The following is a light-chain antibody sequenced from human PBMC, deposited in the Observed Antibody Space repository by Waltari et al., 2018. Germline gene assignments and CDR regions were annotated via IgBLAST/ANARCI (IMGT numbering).Light chain of an antibody. V-gene: IGKV1-5*03. Sequence: DIQMTQSPSPLSASVGDRVTIACRASQYINTWLAWYQQKPGKTPKLLISKAPSLEHEVPLRFSGSGFGTEFTLTISSLQPDNSATYCCQRYSSYPPTFGGGTMLEIK. J-gene: IGKJ4*01. CDR1: QYINTW. CDR2: KAP. CDR3: QRYSSYPPT.